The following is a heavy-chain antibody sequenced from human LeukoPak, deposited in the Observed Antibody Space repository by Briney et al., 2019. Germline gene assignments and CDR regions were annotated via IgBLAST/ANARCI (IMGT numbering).Heavy chain of an antibody. V-gene: IGHV1-18*01. D-gene: IGHD2-15*01. CDR1: GYTFTSYG. J-gene: IGHJ5*02. Sequence: VSVNVSCKASGYTFTSYGISWVRQAPGQGLEWMGWISAYNGNTNYAQKLQGRVTMTTDTSTSTAYMELRSLRSDDTAVYYCARENGEVAAILSWFDPWGQGTLVTVSS. CDR3: ARENGEVAAILSWFDP. CDR2: ISAYNGNT.